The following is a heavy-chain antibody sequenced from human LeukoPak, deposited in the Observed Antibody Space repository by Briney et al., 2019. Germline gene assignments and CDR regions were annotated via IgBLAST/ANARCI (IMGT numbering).Heavy chain of an antibody. V-gene: IGHV3-23*01. J-gene: IGHJ2*01. CDR2: ISGSGGRT. D-gene: IGHD2-8*01. Sequence: TGGSLRLSCAASGFSFNRYAVAWVRQAPGKGLEWVSSISGSGGRTFCADSVKGRFTVSRDNSVFLQMNSLRAEDTALYYCAQSTSMRYFFDLWGRGTLVTVSS. CDR3: AQSTSMRYFFDL. CDR1: GFSFNRYA.